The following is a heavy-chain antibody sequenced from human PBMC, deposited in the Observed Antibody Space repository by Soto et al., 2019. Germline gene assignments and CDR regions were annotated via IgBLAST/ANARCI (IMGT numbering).Heavy chain of an antibody. V-gene: IGHV3-23*01. D-gene: IGHD1-26*01. CDR3: ARRGSGSDYDY. CDR1: GFTFSSYA. Sequence: EVQLLESGGGLVQPGGSLRLSCAASGFTFSSYAMRWVRQAPVKGLEWVSASSGSGDSTYYADSVKGRFTISRDNSKNTLYLQKNGLRAEDTAVYYGARRGSGSDYDYWGQGTLVTVSS. J-gene: IGHJ4*02. CDR2: SSGSGDST.